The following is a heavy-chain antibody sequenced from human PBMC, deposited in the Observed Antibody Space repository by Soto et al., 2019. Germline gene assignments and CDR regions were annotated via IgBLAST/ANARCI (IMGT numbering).Heavy chain of an antibody. Sequence: ASVKVSCKVSGYTLTELSMHWVRQAPGKGLEWMGGFDPEDGETIYAQKFQGRVTMTEDTSTDTAYMELSSLRSEDTAVYYCATVAPYGSGRRPHNWFDPWGQGTLVTVSS. CDR3: ATVAPYGSGRRPHNWFDP. J-gene: IGHJ5*02. D-gene: IGHD3-10*01. CDR2: FDPEDGET. CDR1: GYTLTELS. V-gene: IGHV1-24*01.